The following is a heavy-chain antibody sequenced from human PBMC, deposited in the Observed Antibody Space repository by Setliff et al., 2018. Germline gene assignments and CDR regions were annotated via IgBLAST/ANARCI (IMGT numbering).Heavy chain of an antibody. V-gene: IGHV1-69*05. CDR1: GGTFSSYS. CDR3: AREGVDTRSSTDYRYYMDL. CDR2: TIPNFGTT. Sequence: SVKVSCKASGGTFSSYSISWVRQAPGQGLEWLGGTIPNFGTTNYAQEFQGRVTIITDESTSTAYMELSSLRFEDTAVYYCAREGVDTRSSTDYRYYMDLWGKGTTVTVSS. D-gene: IGHD5-18*01. J-gene: IGHJ6*03.